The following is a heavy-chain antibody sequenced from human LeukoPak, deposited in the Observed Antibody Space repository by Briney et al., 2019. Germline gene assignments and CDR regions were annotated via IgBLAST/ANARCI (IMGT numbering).Heavy chain of an antibody. CDR3: ASPTTRLRKDEIFDY. CDR1: GFTFSDYY. Sequence: GGSLRLSCAASGFTFSDYYMSWIRQAPGKGLEWVSYISSSGSTIYYADSVKGRFTISRDNAKNSLYLQMNSLRAEDTAVYYCASPTTRLRKDEIFDYWGQGTLVTVSS. V-gene: IGHV3-11*01. J-gene: IGHJ4*02. CDR2: ISSSGSTI. D-gene: IGHD4-17*01.